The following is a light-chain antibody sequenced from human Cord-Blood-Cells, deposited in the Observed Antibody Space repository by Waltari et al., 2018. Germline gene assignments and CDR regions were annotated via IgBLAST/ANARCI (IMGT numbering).Light chain of an antibody. CDR2: AAS. CDR3: QQSYSTPPT. J-gene: IGKJ1*01. Sequence: DIQMTQSPSSLSASVGDRVTITCRASQSISSYLNWYQQKPGKAPKLLSYAASSLQSGVPSRFSGSGSGPDFTLTISSLQPEDFATYYCQQSYSTPPTFGQGTKVEIK. CDR1: QSISSY. V-gene: IGKV1-39*01.